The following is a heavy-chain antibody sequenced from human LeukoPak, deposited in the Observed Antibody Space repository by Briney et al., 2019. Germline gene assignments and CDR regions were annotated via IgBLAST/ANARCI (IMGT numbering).Heavy chain of an antibody. CDR2: IKQDGSEK. J-gene: IGHJ4*02. V-gene: IGHV3-7*01. Sequence: GGSLRLSCAASGFTFSSYWMSWVRQAPGKGLEWVANIKQDGSEKYYVDSVKGRFTISRDNAKNSLYLQMNSLRAEDTAVYYCARDSLDPYFDWLLDNWGQGTLVTVSS. CDR1: GFTFSSYW. CDR3: ARDSLDPYFDWLLDN. D-gene: IGHD3-9*01.